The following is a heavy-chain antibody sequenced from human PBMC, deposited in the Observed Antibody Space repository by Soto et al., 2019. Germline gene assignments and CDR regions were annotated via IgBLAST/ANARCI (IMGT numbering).Heavy chain of an antibody. CDR2: ISGSGDRT. CDR1: GFTFSSYA. J-gene: IGHJ4*02. D-gene: IGHD2-2*01. V-gene: IGHV3-23*01. Sequence: GGSLRLSCAASGFTFSSYAMSWVRQVPGKGLEWVSVISGSGDRTYYADSVKGRFTISRDNSKNTLYLQMNSLRVEDTAVYYCATDRRCSSTSCPRNIDYWGQGTLVTVSS. CDR3: ATDRRCSSTSCPRNIDY.